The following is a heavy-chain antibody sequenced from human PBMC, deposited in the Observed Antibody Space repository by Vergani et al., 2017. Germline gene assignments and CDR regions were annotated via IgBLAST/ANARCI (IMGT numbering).Heavy chain of an antibody. Sequence: QVQLQQWGAGLLKPSETLSLTCAVYGGSFSGYYWSWIRQPPGKGVEWIGEINHSGSTNYNPSLKSRVTISVDTSKNQFSLKLSSVTAADTAVYYCARLARPYYYDGMDVWGQGTTVTVSS. J-gene: IGHJ6*02. CDR3: ARLARPYYYDGMDV. CDR1: GGSFSGYY. V-gene: IGHV4-34*01. CDR2: INHSGST.